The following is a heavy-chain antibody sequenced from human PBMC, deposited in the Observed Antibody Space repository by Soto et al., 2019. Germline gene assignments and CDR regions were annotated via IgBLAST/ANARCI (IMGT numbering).Heavy chain of an antibody. Sequence: LRLSCAASGFTFSSYEMNWVRQAPGKGLEWVSYISSSGSTIYYADSVKGRFTISRDNAKNSLYLQMNSLRAEDTAVYYCARPQGYCSGGSCWRASDYSGQGTLVTVS. D-gene: IGHD2-15*01. CDR3: ARPQGYCSGGSCWRASDY. V-gene: IGHV3-48*03. CDR2: ISSSGSTI. J-gene: IGHJ4*02. CDR1: GFTFSSYE.